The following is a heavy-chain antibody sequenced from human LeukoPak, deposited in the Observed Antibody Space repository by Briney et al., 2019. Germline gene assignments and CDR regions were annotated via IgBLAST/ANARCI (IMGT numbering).Heavy chain of an antibody. CDR1: GFTFSSYA. CDR2: ISGDGGST. V-gene: IGHV3-23*01. D-gene: IGHD5-18*01. Sequence: GGSLRLSCAASGFTFSSYAMAWVRQAPGKGLEWVSAISGDGGSTYYADSVKGRLTISRDNSKNTLYLQMNSLRAEDTAVYYCAKSGRGYSYGNFDYWGQGTLVTVSS. CDR3: AKSGRGYSYGNFDY. J-gene: IGHJ4*02.